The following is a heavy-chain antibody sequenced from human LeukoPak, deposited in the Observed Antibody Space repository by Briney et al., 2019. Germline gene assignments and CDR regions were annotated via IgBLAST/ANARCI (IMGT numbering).Heavy chain of an antibody. CDR3: ARDSSYCSGGSCYSHYYYMDV. V-gene: IGHV4-4*07. J-gene: IGHJ6*03. Sequence: PSETLSLTCTVSGGSISSYYWSWIRQPAGKGLEWIGRIYTSGSTNYNPSLKSRVTMSVDTSKNQFSLKLSSVTAADTAVYYCARDSSYCSGGSCYSHYYYMDVWGKGTTVTVSS. D-gene: IGHD2-15*01. CDR1: GGSISSYY. CDR2: IYTSGST.